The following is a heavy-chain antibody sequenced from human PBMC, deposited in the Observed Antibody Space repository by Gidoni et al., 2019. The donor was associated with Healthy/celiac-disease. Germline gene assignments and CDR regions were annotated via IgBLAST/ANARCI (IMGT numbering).Heavy chain of an antibody. CDR3: AKEENYDILTGYYYYYYYMDV. V-gene: IGHV3-30*18. CDR2: ISYDGSNK. CDR1: GFTFSSYC. J-gene: IGHJ6*03. Sequence: QVQLVESGGGVVQPGRSLRLSCAASGFTFSSYCMPWVRQAPGKGLGWVAVISYDGSNKYYADSVKGRFTISRDNSKNTLYLQMNSLRAEDTAVYYCAKEENYDILTGYYYYYYYMDVWGKGTTVTVSS. D-gene: IGHD3-9*01.